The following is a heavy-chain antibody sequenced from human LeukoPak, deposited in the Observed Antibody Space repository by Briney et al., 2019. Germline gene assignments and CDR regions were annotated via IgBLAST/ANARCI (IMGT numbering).Heavy chain of an antibody. V-gene: IGHV3-53*01. CDR1: GFTVSSNY. D-gene: IGHD5-24*01. Sequence: GGSLRLSCAASGFTVSSNYMSWVRQAPGKGLEWVSVIYSGGSTYYADSVKGRFTISRDNTKNTLYLQMNSLRAEDTAVYYCARGGWLQLSALGGWGQGTLVTVSS. CDR3: ARGGWLQLSALGG. CDR2: IYSGGST. J-gene: IGHJ4*02.